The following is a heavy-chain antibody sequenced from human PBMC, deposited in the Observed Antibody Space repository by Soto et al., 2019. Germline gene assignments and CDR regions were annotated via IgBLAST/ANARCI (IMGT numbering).Heavy chain of an antibody. CDR1: GGSVNSYSYY. CDR3: ARVTAMVWGQSSNWFDP. J-gene: IGHJ5*02. Sequence: PSETLSLTCTVSGGSVNSYSYYWSWIRQPPGKGLEWIGYIYYSGSTNYNPSLKSRVTISVDTSKNQFSLKLSSVTAADTAVYYCARVTAMVWGQSSNWFDPWGQGTLVTVSS. CDR2: IYYSGST. V-gene: IGHV4-61*01. D-gene: IGHD5-18*01.